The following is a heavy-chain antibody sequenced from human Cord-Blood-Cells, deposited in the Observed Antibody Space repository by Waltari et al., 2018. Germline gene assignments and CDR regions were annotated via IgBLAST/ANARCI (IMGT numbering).Heavy chain of an antibody. CDR1: GYTFTGYY. J-gene: IGHJ6*02. Sequence: QVQLVQSGAEVKKPGASVKVSCKASGYTFTGYYMHWVRQAPGQGRAWMGWINPNSGGTNYAQKFQGRVTMTRDTSISTAYMELSRLRSDDTAVYYCASRLRYFDYYYGMDVWGQGTTVTVSS. D-gene: IGHD3-9*01. CDR3: ASRLRYFDYYYGMDV. V-gene: IGHV1-2*02. CDR2: INPNSGGT.